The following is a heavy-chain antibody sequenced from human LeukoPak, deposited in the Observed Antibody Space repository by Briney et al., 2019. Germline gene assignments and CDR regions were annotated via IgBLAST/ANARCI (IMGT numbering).Heavy chain of an antibody. CDR3: ARQDGVLDGYNSDDWDYFDY. CDR2: DTFSGTT. CDR1: HAPPTHNRYS. Sequence: LSLPLTLPHAPPTHNRYSPLWIPPPPRKRLHRTGIDTFSGTTYYNPSVESRLTISMDTSTNQFSLTLSDVTATDTALYYCARQDGVLDGYNSDDWDYFDYWGQGTLVTVSS. V-gene: IGHV4-39*01. J-gene: IGHJ4*02. D-gene: IGHD5-24*01.